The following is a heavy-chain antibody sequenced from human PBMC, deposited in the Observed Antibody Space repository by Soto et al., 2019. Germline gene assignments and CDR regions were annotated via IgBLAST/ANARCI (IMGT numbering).Heavy chain of an antibody. Sequence: QMQLQESGPGLVKPSETLSLTCTVSGGSIRGYYWSWIRQSAGMRLEWIGRMHTSGSTNYNPSLKRRVTISVDMSKNQISLKLTSVTPADTALYYCVRASMPKAHFDSWGQGTLVTVSS. CDR3: VRASMPKAHFDS. J-gene: IGHJ4*02. CDR1: GGSIRGYY. CDR2: MHTSGST. D-gene: IGHD2-2*01. V-gene: IGHV4-4*07.